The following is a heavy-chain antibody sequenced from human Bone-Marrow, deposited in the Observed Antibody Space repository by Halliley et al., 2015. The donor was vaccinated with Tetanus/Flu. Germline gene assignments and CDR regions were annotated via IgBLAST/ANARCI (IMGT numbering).Heavy chain of an antibody. J-gene: IGHJ4*02. V-gene: IGHV3-30*18. CDR2: ISYDGSNE. CDR3: AKSGGAADAGFF. Sequence: VAVISYDGSNEYYVDSVRGRFAVSRDNSKNTLYLQMNNLRPEDTAVYYCAKSGGAADAGFFWGQGTPVTVS. D-gene: IGHD3-16*01.